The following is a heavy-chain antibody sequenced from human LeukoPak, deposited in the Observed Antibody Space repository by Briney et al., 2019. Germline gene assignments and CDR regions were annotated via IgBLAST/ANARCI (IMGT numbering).Heavy chain of an antibody. D-gene: IGHD2-2*02. CDR2: IIPILGIA. V-gene: IGHV1-69*04. CDR1: GGTFSSYA. J-gene: IGHJ4*02. CDR3: ARDGGYCSSTSCYTFDY. Sequence: ASVKVSCKASGGTFSSYAISWVRQAPGQGLEWMGRIIPILGIANYAQKLQGRVTMTTDTSTSTAYMELRSLRSDDTAVYYCARDGGYCSSTSCYTFDYWGQGTLVTVSS.